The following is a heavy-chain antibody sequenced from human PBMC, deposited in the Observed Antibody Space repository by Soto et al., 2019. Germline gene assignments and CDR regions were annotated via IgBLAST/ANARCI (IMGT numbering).Heavy chain of an antibody. Sequence: PVGSLRLSCAASGFTFSSYAMSWVRQAPGKGLEWVSAISGSGGSTYYADSVKGRFTISRDNSKNTLYLQMNSLRAEDTAVYYCATGYSYASTHADYWGQGTLVTVSS. CDR3: ATGYSYASTHADY. CDR2: ISGSGGST. V-gene: IGHV3-23*01. J-gene: IGHJ4*02. D-gene: IGHD5-18*01. CDR1: GFTFSSYA.